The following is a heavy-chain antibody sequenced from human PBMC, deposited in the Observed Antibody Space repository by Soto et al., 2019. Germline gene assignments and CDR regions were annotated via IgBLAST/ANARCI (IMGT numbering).Heavy chain of an antibody. Sequence: ASVKVSCKASGYSFTNNDVSWVRQATGQGLEWMGWMNPGSGDTGYAQKFQGRVTMTRDISIATAYMELSSLRSDDTAIYYCARMATFGSLNWFDPWGQGTLGTVSS. D-gene: IGHD3-16*01. CDR3: ARMATFGSLNWFDP. J-gene: IGHJ5*02. CDR1: GYSFTNND. CDR2: MNPGSGDT. V-gene: IGHV1-8*01.